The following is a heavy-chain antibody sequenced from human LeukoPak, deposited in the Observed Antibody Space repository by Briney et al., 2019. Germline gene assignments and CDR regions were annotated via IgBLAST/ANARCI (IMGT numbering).Heavy chain of an antibody. CDR1: GYSISSDYY. Sequence: SGTLSLTCAVSGYSISSDYYWGWNRQPPGKGLEWIGSIHHSGRTYYNPSLESRVTISVDTSKNQFSLKLSSVTAADTAVYYCARDHLANLASRLFDPWGQGTLVTVSS. CDR2: IHHSGRT. V-gene: IGHV4-38-2*02. D-gene: IGHD3-3*01. J-gene: IGHJ5*02. CDR3: ARDHLANLASRLFDP.